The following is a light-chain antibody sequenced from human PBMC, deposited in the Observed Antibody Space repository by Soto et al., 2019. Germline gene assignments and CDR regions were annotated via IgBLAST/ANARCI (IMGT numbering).Light chain of an antibody. CDR1: QSINNRY. V-gene: IGKV3-20*01. Sequence: EIVLTQSPGTLSLSPGERATLSCRASQSINNRYLAWYQQKPGQAPRLLIYGASSRATGIPDRFSGSGSGTGFTLTISRLEPEDFAVYYCQQFGSSPGFTFGPGTKVDMK. J-gene: IGKJ3*01. CDR3: QQFGSSPGFT. CDR2: GAS.